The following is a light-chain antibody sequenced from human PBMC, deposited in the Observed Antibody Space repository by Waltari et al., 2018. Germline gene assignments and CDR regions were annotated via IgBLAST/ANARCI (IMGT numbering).Light chain of an antibody. J-gene: IGLJ3*02. Sequence: QSVLTQPPSASGTPGQRVTISCSGTSSNIGSNYVYWYHQLPGTAPKLLIYRNNQRPSGVPDRCSGSKSGTSASLAISGLRSEDEADYYCAVWDDSLSGRVFGGGTKLTVL. CDR2: RNN. CDR1: SSNIGSNY. CDR3: AVWDDSLSGRV. V-gene: IGLV1-47*01.